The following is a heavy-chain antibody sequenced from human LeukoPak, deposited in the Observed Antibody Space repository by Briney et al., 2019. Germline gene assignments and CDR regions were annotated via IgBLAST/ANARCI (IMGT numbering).Heavy chain of an antibody. J-gene: IGHJ4*02. CDR1: GFTFSSYW. Sequence: GGSLRLSCAASGFTFSSYWMHWIRQGPGKGLVWVSRINTDGSSTSYADFVKGRFTISRDNAKNTLYLQMNSLRTDDTAVYFCATPGIRDQYDFDSWGQGTLVTVPS. CDR3: ATPGIRDQYDFDS. V-gene: IGHV3-74*01. D-gene: IGHD6-13*01. CDR2: INTDGSST.